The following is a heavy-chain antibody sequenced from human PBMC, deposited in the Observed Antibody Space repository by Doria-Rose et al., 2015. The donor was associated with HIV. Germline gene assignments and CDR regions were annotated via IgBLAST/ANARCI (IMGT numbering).Heavy chain of an antibody. J-gene: IGHJ4*02. CDR2: IFSDDER. CDR1: GVSLSSPGMG. Sequence: QGSGPVLVKPTETLTLTCAVSGVSLSSPGMGVSWIRQPPGKALEWLANIFSDDERSYNTSLKSRLTISRCTSKSQVVLTMTDMDPVDTATYYCARIKSSRWYHKYYFDFWGQGTLVIVSA. D-gene: IGHD6-13*01. V-gene: IGHV2-26*01. CDR3: ARIKSSRWYHKYYFDF.